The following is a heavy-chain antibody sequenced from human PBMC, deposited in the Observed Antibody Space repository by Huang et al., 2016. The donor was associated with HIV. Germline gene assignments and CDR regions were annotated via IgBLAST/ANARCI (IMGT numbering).Heavy chain of an antibody. J-gene: IGHJ4*02. CDR1: GVTFSSYA. CDR2: ITDGMNNR. Sequence: EVLLLESGGGLVQPGGSLRLSCVASGVTFSSYAMSWVRPGPGKGREWVSGITDGMNNRYYAHAVKGLFAVSREDSTNTLYRQRNSLRAEDTAVYYCAKDADTSGYDVLGPFGSWGQGTLVTVSS. V-gene: IGHV3-23*01. CDR3: AKDADTSGYDVLGPFGS. D-gene: IGHD3-3*01.